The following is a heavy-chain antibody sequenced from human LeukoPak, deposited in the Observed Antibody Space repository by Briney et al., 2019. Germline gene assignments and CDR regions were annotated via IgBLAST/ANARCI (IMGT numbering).Heavy chain of an antibody. V-gene: IGHV3-20*04. D-gene: IGHD6-6*01. CDR3: ARAYSSSWGDYYYYMDV. CDR2: INWNGGST. Sequence: GGSLRLSCAASGFTFSSYAMSWVRQAPGKGLEWVSGINWNGGSTGYADSVKGRFTISRDNAKNSLYLQMNSLRAEDTALYYCARAYSSSWGDYYYYMDVWGKGTTVTVSS. CDR1: GFTFSSYA. J-gene: IGHJ6*03.